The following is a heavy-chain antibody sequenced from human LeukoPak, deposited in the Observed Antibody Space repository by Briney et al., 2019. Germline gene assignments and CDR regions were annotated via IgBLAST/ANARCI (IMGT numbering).Heavy chain of an antibody. J-gene: IGHJ1*01. CDR2: IYYSGST. CDR1: GGSISSGDYY. CDR3: AREGYSYGYQFYFQH. V-gene: IGHV4-30-4*01. Sequence: PLETLSLTCTVSGGSISSGDYYWSWIRQPPGKGLEWIGYIYYSGSTYYNPSLKSRVTISVDTSKNQFSLKLNSVTAADTAVYYCAREGYSYGYQFYFQHWGQGTLVTVSS. D-gene: IGHD5-18*01.